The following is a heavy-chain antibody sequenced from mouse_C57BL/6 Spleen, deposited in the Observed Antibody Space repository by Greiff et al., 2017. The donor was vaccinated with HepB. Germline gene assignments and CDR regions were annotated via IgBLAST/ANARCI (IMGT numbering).Heavy chain of an antibody. J-gene: IGHJ4*01. D-gene: IGHD2-10*02. CDR3: ARSGYGNYHYYAMDY. Sequence: QVQLQQPGTELVKPGASVKLSCKASGYTFTSYWMHWVKQRPGQGLEWIGNINPSNGGTNYNEKFKSKATLTVDKSSSTAYMQLSSLTSEDSAVYYCARSGYGNYHYYAMDYWGQGTSVTVSS. CDR1: GYTFTSYW. V-gene: IGHV1-53*01. CDR2: INPSNGGT.